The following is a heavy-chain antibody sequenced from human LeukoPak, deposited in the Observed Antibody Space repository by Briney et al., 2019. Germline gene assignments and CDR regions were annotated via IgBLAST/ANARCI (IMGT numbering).Heavy chain of an antibody. CDR3: AREITTHYYDSSGYYYGEYFQH. J-gene: IGHJ1*01. V-gene: IGHV1-8*02. Sequence: ASVKVSCKASGGTFSSYAISWVRQATGQGLEWMGWMNPNSGNTGYAQKFQGRVTMTRNTSISTAYMELSSLRSEDTAVYYCAREITTHYYDSSGYYYGEYFQHWGQGTLVTVSS. CDR2: MNPNSGNT. D-gene: IGHD3-22*01. CDR1: GGTFSSYA.